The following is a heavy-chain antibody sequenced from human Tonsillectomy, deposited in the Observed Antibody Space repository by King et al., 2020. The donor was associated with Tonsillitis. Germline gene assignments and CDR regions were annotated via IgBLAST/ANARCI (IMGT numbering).Heavy chain of an antibody. J-gene: IGHJ6*02. Sequence: EQLVQSGGGLVQPGGSLRLSCAASGFTFSNYEMNWVRQAPGKGLEWVSYISTSGSTIYYADSVKGRFTISRDNAKNSLYLQMNSLRAEDTAVYYCARGSAARNYYGMDVWGRGTTVTVSS. CDR2: ISTSGSTI. CDR1: GFTFSNYE. CDR3: ARGSAARNYYGMDV. D-gene: IGHD6-6*01. V-gene: IGHV3-48*03.